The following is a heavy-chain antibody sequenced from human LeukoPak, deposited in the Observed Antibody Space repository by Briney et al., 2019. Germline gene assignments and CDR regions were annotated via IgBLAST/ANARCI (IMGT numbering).Heavy chain of an antibody. CDR2: IIPIFGTA. Sequence: SVKVSCKASGGTFSSYAISWVRQAPGQGLEWMGGIIPIFGTANYAQKFQGRVTITADESTSTAYMELSSLRSEDTAVYYCAKRADFWSGYYPGYFDYWGQGTLVTVSS. J-gene: IGHJ4*02. D-gene: IGHD3-3*01. V-gene: IGHV1-69*13. CDR3: AKRADFWSGYYPGYFDY. CDR1: GGTFSSYA.